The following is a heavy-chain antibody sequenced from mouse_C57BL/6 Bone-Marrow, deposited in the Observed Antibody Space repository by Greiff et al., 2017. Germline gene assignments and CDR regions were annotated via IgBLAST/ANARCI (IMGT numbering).Heavy chain of an antibody. Sequence: ESGPGLVKPSQSLSLTCSVTGYSITSGYYWNWIRHFPGNKLEWMGYISYDGSNNYNPSLKNRISITRYTSKNQFFLKLNSVTTEDTATYYCAREDGYFIWFAYWGQGTLVTVSA. CDR2: ISYDGSN. J-gene: IGHJ3*01. CDR3: AREDGYFIWFAY. CDR1: GYSITSGYY. D-gene: IGHD2-3*01. V-gene: IGHV3-6*01.